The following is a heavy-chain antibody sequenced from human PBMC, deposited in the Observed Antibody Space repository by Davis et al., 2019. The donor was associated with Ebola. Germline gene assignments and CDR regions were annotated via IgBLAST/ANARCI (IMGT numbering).Heavy chain of an antibody. CDR2: IYYSGIT. CDR1: GGSIISSSSY. CDR3: ARQGWSGYSLRHWLDP. J-gene: IGHJ5*02. V-gene: IGHV4-39*01. Sequence: ESLKISCTVSGGSIISSSSYWGWIRQPPRKGLEWIGSIYYSGITYYNPSLKSRVTISVDTSKNQFSLKLSSVTAADTAVYYCARQGWSGYSLRHWLDPWGRGTLVTVSS. D-gene: IGHD3-3*01.